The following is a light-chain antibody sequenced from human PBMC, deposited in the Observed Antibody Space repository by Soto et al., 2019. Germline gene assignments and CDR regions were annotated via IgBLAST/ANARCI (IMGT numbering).Light chain of an antibody. V-gene: IGLV4-69*01. CDR3: QTWGTGIHVV. CDR2: LNSDGSH. J-gene: IGLJ2*01. Sequence: QPVLTQSPSASASLGASVKLTCTLSSGHSSYAIAWHQQQPEKGPRYLMKLNSDGSHSKGDGIPDRFSGSSSGAERYLTISSLLSEDEADYYCQTWGTGIHVVFGGGTKVTVL. CDR1: SGHSSYA.